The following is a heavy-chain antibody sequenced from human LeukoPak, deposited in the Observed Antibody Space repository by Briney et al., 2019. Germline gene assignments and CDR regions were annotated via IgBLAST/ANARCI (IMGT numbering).Heavy chain of an antibody. J-gene: IGHJ3*02. CDR3: ARGLAFGVAAAFDI. V-gene: IGHV4-34*01. CDR1: GESFSGYH. CDR2: INHSGNT. D-gene: IGHD3-3*01. Sequence: SETLSLTCAVYGESFSGYHWSWIRQPPGKGLEWIGEINHSGNTNYNPSLKSRVTISVDTSKNQFSLRLSSVTAADTAVYYCARGLAFGVAAAFDIWGQGTMVTVSS.